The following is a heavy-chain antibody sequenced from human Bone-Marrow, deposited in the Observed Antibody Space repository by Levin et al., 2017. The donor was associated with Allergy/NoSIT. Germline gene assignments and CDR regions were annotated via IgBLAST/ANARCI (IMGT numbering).Heavy chain of an antibody. Sequence: PGGSLRLSCAASGFSFSSYWMNWVRQAPGKGLEWVANIKQDGSEKYYMGSMEGRFTISRDNAKNLLYLEMNSLRAEDTAVYYCVRDMSANYADFADWGQGTLVTVSS. CDR2: IKQDGSEK. CDR3: VRDMSANYADFAD. J-gene: IGHJ4*02. CDR1: GFSFSSYW. D-gene: IGHD4-17*01. V-gene: IGHV3-7*01.